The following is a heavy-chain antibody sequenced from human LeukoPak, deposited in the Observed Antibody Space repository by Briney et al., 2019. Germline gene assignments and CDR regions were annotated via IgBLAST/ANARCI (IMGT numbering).Heavy chain of an antibody. CDR1: GFTFSSYG. J-gene: IGHJ4*02. Sequence: GRSLRLSCAASGFTFSSYGMHWVRQAPGKGLEWVAVISYDGSNKYYADSVKGRFTISRDNSKNTLYLQMNSLRAEDTAVYYCAKGGSAVAGYFDYWGQGTLVTVFS. D-gene: IGHD6-19*01. CDR2: ISYDGSNK. V-gene: IGHV3-30*18. CDR3: AKGGSAVAGYFDY.